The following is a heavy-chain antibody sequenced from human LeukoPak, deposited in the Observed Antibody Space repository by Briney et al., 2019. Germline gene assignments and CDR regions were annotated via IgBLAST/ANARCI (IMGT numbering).Heavy chain of an antibody. CDR3: ARTRLSSDC. CDR2: IKQDGSDK. D-gene: IGHD2/OR15-2a*01. J-gene: IGHJ4*02. V-gene: IGHV3-7*01. CDR1: GFSFSAYG. Sequence: GGSLRLFCAASGFSFSAYGMHWVRQAPGKGLEWVTSIKQDGSDKNYVDSVKGRFTISRDNAKNSLYLHMNTLRAEDTAVYYCARTRLSSDCWGQGTLVTVS.